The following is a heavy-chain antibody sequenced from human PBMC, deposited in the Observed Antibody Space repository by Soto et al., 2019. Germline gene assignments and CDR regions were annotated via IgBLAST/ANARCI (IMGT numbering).Heavy chain of an antibody. V-gene: IGHV4-31*03. CDR2: IYYSGST. D-gene: IGHD6-6*01. CDR1: GGSISSGGYY. Sequence: QVQLQESGPGLVKPSQTLSLTCTVSGGSISSGGYYWSWIRQHPGKGLEWIGYIYYSGSTYYNPSLKSRVTISGDTSKNQFSLKLSSVTAADTAVYYCARDGRRIAARRGYGMDVWGQGTTVTVSS. CDR3: ARDGRRIAARRGYGMDV. J-gene: IGHJ6*02.